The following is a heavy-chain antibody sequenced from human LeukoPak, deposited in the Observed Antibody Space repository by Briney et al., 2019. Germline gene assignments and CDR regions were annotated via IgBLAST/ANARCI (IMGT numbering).Heavy chain of an antibody. D-gene: IGHD3-16*01. J-gene: IGHJ6*02. CDR2: MNQDGSAK. CDR1: GFTFSDSW. CDR3: ATYTHWVAGDV. V-gene: IGHV3-7*01. Sequence: GGSLRLSCAASGFTFSDSWMSWVRQAPGKWLEWVANMNQDGSAKGYVDSVKGRFTISRDNARNSLYLQMSSLRPEDTAVYYCATYTHWVAGDVWGQGTTVTVSS.